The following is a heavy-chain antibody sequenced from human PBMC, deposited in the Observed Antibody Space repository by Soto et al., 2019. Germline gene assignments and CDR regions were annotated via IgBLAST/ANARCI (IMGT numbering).Heavy chain of an antibody. V-gene: IGHV3-23*01. CDR3: AKDDYGDKTGAFDI. J-gene: IGHJ3*02. D-gene: IGHD4-17*01. CDR1: GFTFDDYA. Sequence: GGSLRLSCAASGFTFDDYAMHWVRQAPGKGLEWVSAISGSGGSTCYADSVRGRFTISRDNSKNALYLQMNSLRAEDTAVYYCAKDDYGDKTGAFDIWGQGTMVTVS. CDR2: ISGSGGST.